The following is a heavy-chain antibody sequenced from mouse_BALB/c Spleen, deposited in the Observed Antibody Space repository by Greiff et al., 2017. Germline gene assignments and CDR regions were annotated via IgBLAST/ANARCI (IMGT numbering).Heavy chain of an antibody. V-gene: IGHV1-26*01. CDR3: ARFYYGSSYVRDAMDY. J-gene: IGHJ4*01. CDR1: GYTFTDYY. CDR2: INPNNGDT. D-gene: IGHD1-1*01. Sequence: VQLKESGPELVKPGASVKMSCKASGYTFTDYYMKWVKQSHGKSLEWIGDINPNNGDTFYNQKFKGKATLTVDKSSSTAYMQLNSLTSEDSAVYYCARFYYGSSYVRDAMDYWGQGTSVTVSS.